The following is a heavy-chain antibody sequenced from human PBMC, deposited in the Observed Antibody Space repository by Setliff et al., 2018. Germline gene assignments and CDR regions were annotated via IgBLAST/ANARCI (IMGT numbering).Heavy chain of an antibody. D-gene: IGHD6-13*01. CDR3: TRVGRQLVYYYYGMDV. CDR2: IRSKAYGGTT. V-gene: IGHV3-49*04. J-gene: IGHJ6*02. CDR1: GFTFGDYA. Sequence: GGSLRLSCTASGFTFGDYAMSWVRQAPGKGLEWVGFIRSKAYGGTTEYAASVKGRFTISRDDSKSIAYLQMNSLKTEGTAVYYCTRVGRQLVYYYYGMDVWGQGTTVTVSS.